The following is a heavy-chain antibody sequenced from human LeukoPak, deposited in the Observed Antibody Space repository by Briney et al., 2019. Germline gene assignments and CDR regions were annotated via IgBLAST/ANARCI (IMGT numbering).Heavy chain of an antibody. D-gene: IGHD3-16*01. CDR1: GGSISSYY. CDR3: ARGGAMALSFDY. CDR2: IYYSRST. Sequence: SETLSLTCTVSGGSISSYYWSWIRQPPGKGLEWIGYIYYSRSTNYNPSLKSRVTISVDTSKNQFSLKLSSVTAADTAVYYCARGGAMALSFDYWGQGTLVTVSS. J-gene: IGHJ4*02. V-gene: IGHV4-59*01.